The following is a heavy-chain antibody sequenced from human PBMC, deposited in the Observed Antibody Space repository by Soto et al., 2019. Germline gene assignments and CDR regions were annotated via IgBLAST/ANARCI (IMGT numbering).Heavy chain of an antibody. J-gene: IGHJ4*02. CDR2: TYYRSKWYN. V-gene: IGHV6-1*01. D-gene: IGHD3-3*01. Sequence: PSQPLSLTCAISGDSVSSNSAAWNWIRQSPSRGLEWLGRTYYRSKWYNDYAVSVKSRITINPDTSKNQFSLQLNSVTPEDTAVYYCARVPASDFWSGSGKEAIDYWGQGTLVTVSS. CDR1: GDSVSSNSAA. CDR3: ARVPASDFWSGSGKEAIDY.